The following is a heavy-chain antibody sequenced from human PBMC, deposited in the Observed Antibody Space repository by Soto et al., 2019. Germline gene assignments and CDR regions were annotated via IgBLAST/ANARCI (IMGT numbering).Heavy chain of an antibody. V-gene: IGHV3-30*18. Sequence: QVQLVESGGGVVQPGRSLRLSCAASGFTFSSYGMHWVRQAPGKGLEWVAVISYDGSNKYYADSVKGRFTISRDNSKNSLDLQMNSLRAEDTAGYYCAKVYSSGWYWSEGYFDYWGQGTLVTVSS. CDR3: AKVYSSGWYWSEGYFDY. CDR1: GFTFSSYG. J-gene: IGHJ4*02. CDR2: ISYDGSNK. D-gene: IGHD6-19*01.